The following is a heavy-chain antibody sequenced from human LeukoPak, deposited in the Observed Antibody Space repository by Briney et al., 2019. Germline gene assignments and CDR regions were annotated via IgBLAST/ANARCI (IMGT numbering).Heavy chain of an antibody. CDR1: GFTFSSYS. V-gene: IGHV3-21*01. J-gene: IGHJ4*02. Sequence: PGGSLRLSCAASGFTFSSYSLNWVRQAPGKGLEWVSSISSTSSFIYYADSVKGRFTISRDNAMNSLYLQMNTLRAEDTAVYYCARELGSGYSDCWGQGTLVTVSS. D-gene: IGHD3-22*01. CDR3: ARELGSGYSDC. CDR2: ISSTSSFI.